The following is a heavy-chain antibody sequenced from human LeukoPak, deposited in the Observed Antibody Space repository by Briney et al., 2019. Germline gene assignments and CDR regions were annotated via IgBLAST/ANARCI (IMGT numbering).Heavy chain of an antibody. J-gene: IGHJ5*02. Sequence: ASVKVSCKASGYTFTSYAMHWVRQAPGQRPEWMGWINAGNGNTKYSQKFQGRVTITRDISASTAYMELSSLRSEDTAVYYCARLTYYYDSSGQNWFDPWGQGTLVTVSS. V-gene: IGHV1-3*01. CDR2: INAGNGNT. CDR1: GYTFTSYA. D-gene: IGHD3-22*01. CDR3: ARLTYYYDSSGQNWFDP.